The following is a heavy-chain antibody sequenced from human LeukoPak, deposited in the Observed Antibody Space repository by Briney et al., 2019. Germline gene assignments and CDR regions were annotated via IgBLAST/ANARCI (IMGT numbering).Heavy chain of an antibody. CDR1: GYSYTSYW. V-gene: IGHV5-51*01. Sequence: GGSLKISCKGSGYSYTSYWIGWVRQMPGKGLEWMGIIYPGDSGITYSPSFQGQVTISADKSISTAYLQWSSLKASDTAMYYCSRRGYCSSTNCPRAFDIWGQGTMVTVSS. CDR2: IYPGDSGI. D-gene: IGHD2-2*01. J-gene: IGHJ3*02. CDR3: SRRGYCSSTNCPRAFDI.